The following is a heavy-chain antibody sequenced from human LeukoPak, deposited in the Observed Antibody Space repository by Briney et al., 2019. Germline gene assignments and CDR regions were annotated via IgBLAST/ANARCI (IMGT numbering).Heavy chain of an antibody. CDR2: IYPGDSDT. CDR3: ARPLQGIVGATGFDY. CDR1: GYSFTSYW. D-gene: IGHD1-26*01. J-gene: IGHJ4*02. Sequence: GEPLKISCKGFGYSFTSYWIGWVRQMPGKGLGWMGIIYPGDSDTRYSPSFQGQVTISADKSIKTAYLQWSSMKASDTAMYYCARPLQGIVGATGFDYWGQGTLVTVSS. V-gene: IGHV5-51*01.